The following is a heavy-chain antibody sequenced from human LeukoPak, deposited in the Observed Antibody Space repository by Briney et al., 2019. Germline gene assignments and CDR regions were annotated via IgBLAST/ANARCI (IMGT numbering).Heavy chain of an antibody. J-gene: IGHJ3*02. D-gene: IGHD6-19*01. CDR1: GDSVSSNSFY. CDR3: ARRLARRQWLVGAFDI. V-gene: IGHV4-61*09. Sequence: PSQTLSLTCTVSGDSVSSNSFYWSWIRQPARKGLEWIGHIYFSGSTSYNPSLKSRVTISVDTSKNQFSLKLSSVTAADTAVYYCARRLARRQWLVGAFDIWGQGTMVTVSS. CDR2: IYFSGST.